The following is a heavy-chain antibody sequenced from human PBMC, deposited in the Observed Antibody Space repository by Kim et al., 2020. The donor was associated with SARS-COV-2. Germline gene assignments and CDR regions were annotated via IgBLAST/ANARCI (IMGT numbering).Heavy chain of an antibody. CDR1: GFTFTSSA. J-gene: IGHJ6*02. CDR2: IVVGSGNT. CDR3: AADKCSSGCIAVAGEYYYYGMDV. Sequence: SVKVSCKASGFTFTSSAVQWVPQARGQRLEWIGWIVVGSGNTNYAQKFQERVTITRDMSTSTAYMELSSLRSEDTAVYYCAADKCSSGCIAVAGEYYYYGMDVWGQGTTVTVSS. D-gene: IGHD6-19*01. V-gene: IGHV1-58*01.